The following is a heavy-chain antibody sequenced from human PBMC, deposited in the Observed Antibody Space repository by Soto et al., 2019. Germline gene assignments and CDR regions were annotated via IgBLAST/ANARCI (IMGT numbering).Heavy chain of an antibody. CDR1: GYTFTSYA. CDR2: INAGNGNT. D-gene: IGHD2-15*01. V-gene: IGHV1-3*01. CDR3: ARPVGDAALAGYDAFDI. J-gene: IGHJ3*02. Sequence: QVQLVQSGAEVKKPGASVKVSCKASGYTFTSYAMHWVRQAPGQRLEWMGWINAGNGNTKYSQKFQGKVTITRDTSASTANMELSSLRSEDTAVYYCARPVGDAALAGYDAFDIWGQGTMVTVSS.